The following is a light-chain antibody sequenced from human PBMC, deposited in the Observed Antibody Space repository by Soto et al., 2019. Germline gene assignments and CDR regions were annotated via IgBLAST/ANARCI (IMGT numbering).Light chain of an antibody. CDR1: QSVLYSSNNKAS. Sequence: DIVMTQSPDSLAVSLGERATVNCKASQSVLYSSNNKASLAWYQQKPGQPPKLLIYWASTRESGVPDRFSGSGSGTEFTLTISSLQAEDVAVYYCQQYYNAPYTFGQGTKLEIK. CDR3: QQYYNAPYT. CDR2: WAS. J-gene: IGKJ2*01. V-gene: IGKV4-1*01.